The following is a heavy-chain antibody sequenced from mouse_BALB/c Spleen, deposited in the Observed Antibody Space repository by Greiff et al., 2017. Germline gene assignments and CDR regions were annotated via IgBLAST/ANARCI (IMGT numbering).Heavy chain of an antibody. CDR2: IDPANGNT. V-gene: IGHV14-3*02. Sequence: VHVKQSGAELVKPGASVKLSCTASGFNIKDTYMHWVKQRPEQGLEWIGRIDPANGNTKYDPKFQGKATITADTSSNTAYLQLSSLTSEDTAVYYCARYTTGYVPYAMDYWGQGTSVTVSS. CDR3: ARYTTGYVPYAMDY. J-gene: IGHJ4*01. D-gene: IGHD1-1*01. CDR1: GFNIKDTY.